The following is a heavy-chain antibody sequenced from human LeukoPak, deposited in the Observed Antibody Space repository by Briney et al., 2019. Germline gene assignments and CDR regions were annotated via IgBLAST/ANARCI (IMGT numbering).Heavy chain of an antibody. V-gene: IGHV1-2*02. D-gene: IGHD3-10*01. J-gene: IGHJ3*02. CDR3: ARDLWFGESDPPDAFDI. Sequence: ASVKVSCMASGYTFTGYYMHWVRQAPGQGLEWMGWINPNSGGTNYAQKFQGRVTMTRDTSISTAYMELSRLRSDDTAVYYCARDLWFGESDPPDAFDIWGQGTMVTVSS. CDR2: INPNSGGT. CDR1: GYTFTGYY.